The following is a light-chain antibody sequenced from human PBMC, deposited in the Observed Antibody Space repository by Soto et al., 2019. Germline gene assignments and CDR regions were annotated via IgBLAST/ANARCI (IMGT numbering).Light chain of an antibody. V-gene: IGLV2-14*01. J-gene: IGLJ1*01. Sequence: QSALTQPASVSGSPGQSITIYCTGTSXDVGGYNYVSWYQQHPGKAPELMIYEVSNRPSGVSNRFSGSKSGNTASLTISGLQAEDEADYYCSSYTSSSTLVFGTGTKVTVL. CDR3: SSYTSSSTLV. CDR2: EVS. CDR1: SXDVGGYNY.